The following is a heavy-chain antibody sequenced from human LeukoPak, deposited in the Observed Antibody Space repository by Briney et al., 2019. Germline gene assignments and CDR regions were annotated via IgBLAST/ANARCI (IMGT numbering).Heavy chain of an antibody. V-gene: IGHV3-74*01. CDR3: ARVESWYCSGGSCYGGDYYFDY. D-gene: IGHD2-15*01. CDR1: GFTFSNYW. CDR2: INTDGSST. J-gene: IGHJ4*02. Sequence: GGSLRLSCAASGFTFSNYWMHWVRQAPGKGLVWVSRINTDGSSTSYADSVKGRFTISRDNAKNTLYLQMNSLRAEDTAVYYCARVESWYCSGGSCYGGDYYFDYWGQGTLVTVSS.